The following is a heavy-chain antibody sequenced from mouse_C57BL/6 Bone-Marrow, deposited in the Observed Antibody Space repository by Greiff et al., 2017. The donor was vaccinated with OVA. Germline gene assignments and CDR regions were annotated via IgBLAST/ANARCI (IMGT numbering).Heavy chain of an antibody. CDR1: GYTFTDYY. J-gene: IGHJ3*01. CDR3: ARDGYSFAY. V-gene: IGHV1-26*01. Sequence: EVQLQQSGPELVKPGASVKISCKASGYTFTDYYMNWVKQSHGKSLEWIGDINPNNGGTSYNQKFKGKATLTVDKSSSTAYMELRSLTSEDSAVYYCARDGYSFAYWGQGTLVTVSA. D-gene: IGHD2-3*01. CDR2: INPNNGGT.